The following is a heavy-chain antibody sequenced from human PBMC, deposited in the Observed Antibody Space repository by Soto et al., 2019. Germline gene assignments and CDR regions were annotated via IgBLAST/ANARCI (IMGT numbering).Heavy chain of an antibody. CDR3: ARVPNYDSSGYYVDC. D-gene: IGHD3-22*01. CDR1: GYTFTGYY. J-gene: IGHJ4*02. CDR2: INPNSGGT. V-gene: IGHV1-2*02. Sequence: ASVKVSGKVSGYTFTGYYMHWVRQAPGQGLEWMGWINPNSGGTNYAQKFQGRVTMTRDTSISTAYMELSRLRSDDTAVYYCARVPNYDSSGYYVDCWGQGTLVTVSS.